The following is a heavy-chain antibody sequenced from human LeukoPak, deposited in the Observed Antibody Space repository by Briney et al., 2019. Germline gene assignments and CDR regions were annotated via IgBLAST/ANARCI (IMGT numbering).Heavy chain of an antibody. CDR2: IKHDGSEK. CDR3: ARDNTVDYYYYMDV. J-gene: IGHJ6*03. D-gene: IGHD4-23*01. V-gene: IGHV3-7*01. CDR1: GFTFSNYW. Sequence: GGSLRLSCEASGFTFSNYWMSWVRQAPGKRLEWVATIKHDGSEKYYVDSGKGRFTISRDNAKNTLYLQMNSLRAEDTAVYYCARDNTVDYYYYMDVWGKGTTVTVSS.